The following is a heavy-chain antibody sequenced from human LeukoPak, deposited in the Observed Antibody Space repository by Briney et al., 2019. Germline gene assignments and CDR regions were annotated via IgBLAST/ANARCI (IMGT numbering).Heavy chain of an antibody. CDR2: IIPIFGTA. J-gene: IGHJ6*03. V-gene: IGHV1-69*06. D-gene: IGHD3-16*01. CDR1: GYTFTSYG. CDR3: ARKGFRGTLRVGLDYYYYYMDV. Sequence: GASVKVSCKASGYTFTSYGISWVRQAPGQGLEWMGGIIPIFGTANYAQKFQGRVTITADKSTSTAYMELSSLRSEDTAVYYCARKGFRGTLRVGLDYYYYYMDVWGKGTTVTVSS.